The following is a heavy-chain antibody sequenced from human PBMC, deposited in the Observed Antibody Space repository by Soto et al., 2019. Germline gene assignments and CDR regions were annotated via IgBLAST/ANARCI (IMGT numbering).Heavy chain of an antibody. Sequence: GASVKVSCKASGYTFTSYGISWVRQAPGQGLEWMGWISAYNGNTNYAQKLQGRVTMTTDTSTSTAYMELRSLRSDDTAVYYCARDSRYYDILTGYSSDYWGQGTLVTVSS. J-gene: IGHJ4*02. CDR3: ARDSRYYDILTGYSSDY. D-gene: IGHD3-9*01. CDR2: ISAYNGNT. V-gene: IGHV1-18*01. CDR1: GYTFTSYG.